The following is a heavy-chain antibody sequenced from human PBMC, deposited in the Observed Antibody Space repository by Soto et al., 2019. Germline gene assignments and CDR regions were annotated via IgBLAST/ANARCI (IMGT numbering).Heavy chain of an antibody. J-gene: IGHJ4*02. CDR3: AKLQAYSYGPGAYFDY. D-gene: IGHD5-18*01. Sequence: QVQLVESGGGVVQPGRSLRLSCAASGFTFSSYGMHWVRQAPGKGLEWVAVISYDGSKKDYADSVKGRFTISRDNSKNTLYLQMNSLRAEDTAVYYCAKLQAYSYGPGAYFDYWGQGTLVTVSS. CDR1: GFTFSSYG. V-gene: IGHV3-30*18. CDR2: ISYDGSKK.